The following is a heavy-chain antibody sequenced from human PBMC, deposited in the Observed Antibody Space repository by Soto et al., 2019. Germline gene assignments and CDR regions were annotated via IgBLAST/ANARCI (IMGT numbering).Heavy chain of an antibody. CDR1: GFTFSSYG. Sequence: QVQLVESGGGVVQPGRSLRLSCAASGFTFSSYGMHWVRQAPGKGLEWVAVISYDGSNKYYADSVKGRFTISRDNSKNTLYLQMNSLRAEDTAVYYCAKALGRKQPPGAHWGQGTLVTVSS. J-gene: IGHJ4*02. D-gene: IGHD6-13*01. CDR3: AKALGRKQPPGAH. V-gene: IGHV3-30*18. CDR2: ISYDGSNK.